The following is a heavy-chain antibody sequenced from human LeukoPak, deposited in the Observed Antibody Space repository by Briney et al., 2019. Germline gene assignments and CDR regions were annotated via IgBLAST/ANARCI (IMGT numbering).Heavy chain of an antibody. V-gene: IGHV4-59*08. CDR3: ARGDIVVVPAAVARAFDI. J-gene: IGHJ3*02. CDR1: GGSISSYY. CDR2: IYYSGST. D-gene: IGHD2-2*01. Sequence: SETLSLTCTVSGGSISSYYWSWIRQPPGKGLEWIGYIYYSGSTNYNPSLKSRVTISVDTSKNQFSLKLSSVTAADTAVYYCARGDIVVVPAAVARAFDIWGQGTMVTVSS.